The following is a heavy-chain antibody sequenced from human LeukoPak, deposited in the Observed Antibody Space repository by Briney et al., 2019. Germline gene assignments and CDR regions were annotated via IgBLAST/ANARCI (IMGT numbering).Heavy chain of an antibody. V-gene: IGHV1-69*04. CDR2: IIPILGIA. Sequence: SVKVSCKASGGTFSSYAISWVRQAPGQGLEWMGRIIPILGIANYAQKFQGRVTITADKSTSTAYMELSSLRSEDTAVYYCAREQVVPAASRWFDPWGQGTLVTVSS. CDR3: AREQVVPAASRWFDP. J-gene: IGHJ5*02. D-gene: IGHD2-2*01. CDR1: GGTFSSYA.